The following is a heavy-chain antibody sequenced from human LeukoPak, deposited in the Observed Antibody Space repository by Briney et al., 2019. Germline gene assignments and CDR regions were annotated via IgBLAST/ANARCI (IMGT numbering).Heavy chain of an antibody. J-gene: IGHJ4*02. V-gene: IGHV3-9*01. CDR3: AKEAHSTWYDFDS. Sequence: GGSLRHSCAASGFRFDDYAMHWVRQVPGKGLEWVSGISWSSGSIGYADSVKGRFTISRDNAKNSLYLQMNSLRAEDTALYYCAKEAHSTWYDFDSWGQGTLVTVSS. D-gene: IGHD6-13*01. CDR2: ISWSSGSI. CDR1: GFRFDDYA.